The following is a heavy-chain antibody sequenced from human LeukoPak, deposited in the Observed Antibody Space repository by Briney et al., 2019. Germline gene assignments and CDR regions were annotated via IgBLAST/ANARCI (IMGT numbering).Heavy chain of an antibody. D-gene: IGHD6-19*01. CDR1: VFTFSSYA. Sequence: GGSLRLSCAASVFTFSSYAMSWVRRAPGKGLEWVSTISGRGGSTYYADSVKGRFTISRDNSKNTLYLQMNSLRGEDTAVYYCAKGSGWYSDYWGQGTLVTVSS. CDR3: AKGSGWYSDY. J-gene: IGHJ4*02. V-gene: IGHV3-23*01. CDR2: ISGRGGST.